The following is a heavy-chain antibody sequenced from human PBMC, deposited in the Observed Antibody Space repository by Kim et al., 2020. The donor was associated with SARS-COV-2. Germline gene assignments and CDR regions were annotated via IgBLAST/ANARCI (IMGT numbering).Heavy chain of an antibody. CDR2: LDFSGNI. J-gene: IGHJ6*02. CDR3: ARLVCSSTCSFGGGLDV. V-gene: IGHV4-31*03. D-gene: IGHD3-16*01. CDR1: SGSISSGGYF. Sequence: SETLSLTCTVSSGSISSGGYFWTWIRQHPEEGLEWIGYLDFSGNIYYNPSLESRVIMSLDTSKIQFSLKVTSVTAADTAVYYCARLVCSSTCSFGGGLDVWGHGTPVIVSS.